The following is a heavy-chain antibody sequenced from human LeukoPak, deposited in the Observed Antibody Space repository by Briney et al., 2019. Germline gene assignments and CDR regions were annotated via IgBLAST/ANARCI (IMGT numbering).Heavy chain of an antibody. D-gene: IGHD4-11*01. CDR2: INPNSGGT. V-gene: IGHV1-2*02. CDR1: GYTFTGYY. CDR3: AREYSNYGGYYYYMDV. J-gene: IGHJ6*03. Sequence: ASVKVSCKASGYTFTGYYMHWVRQAPGQGLEWMGWINPNSGGTNYAQKFQGRVTMTRDTSISTAYMELSRLRSDDAAVYYCAREYSNYGGYYYYMDVWGKGTTVTVSS.